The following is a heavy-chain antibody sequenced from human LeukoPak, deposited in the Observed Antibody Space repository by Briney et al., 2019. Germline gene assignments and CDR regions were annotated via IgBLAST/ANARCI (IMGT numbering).Heavy chain of an antibody. CDR1: GFTFSSYA. CDR2: ISGSGGST. CDR3: AKASRITMVRGAFDY. J-gene: IGHJ4*02. D-gene: IGHD3-10*01. Sequence: GGSLRLSCAASGFTFSSYAMSWVRQAPGKGLEWVSAISGSGGSTYYADSVKGRFTISRDNSKNTLYLQMNSLRAEDTAVYYCAKASRITMVRGAFDYWGQGTLVTVSS. V-gene: IGHV3-23*01.